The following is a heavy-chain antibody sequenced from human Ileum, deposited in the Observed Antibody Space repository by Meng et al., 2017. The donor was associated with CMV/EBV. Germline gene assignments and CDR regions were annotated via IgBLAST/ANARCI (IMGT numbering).Heavy chain of an antibody. Sequence: TVSGGSLSSVSYYRGWVRQRPRKELEWIVSFYYSDNTYYDPYLKTRVTISEDTSQNQFSLKLSSVTAADTAVYYCVFWSGYYSTFDYWGQGTLVTVSS. J-gene: IGHJ4*02. CDR2: FYYSDNT. V-gene: IGHV4-39*01. CDR1: GGSLSSVSYY. D-gene: IGHD3-3*01. CDR3: VFWSGYYSTFDY.